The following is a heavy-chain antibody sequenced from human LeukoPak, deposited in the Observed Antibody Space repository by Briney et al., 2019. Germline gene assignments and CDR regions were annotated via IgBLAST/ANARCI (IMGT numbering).Heavy chain of an antibody. Sequence: QAGRSLRLSCAASGFTFSSYAMHWVRQAPGKGLEWVAVISYDGSNKYYADSVKGRFTISRDNSKNTLYLQMNSLRAEDTAAYYCARGSSTSLTSYGMDVWGQGTTVTVSS. J-gene: IGHJ6*02. CDR2: ISYDGSNK. V-gene: IGHV3-30-3*01. CDR3: ARGSSTSLTSYGMDV. D-gene: IGHD2-2*01. CDR1: GFTFSSYA.